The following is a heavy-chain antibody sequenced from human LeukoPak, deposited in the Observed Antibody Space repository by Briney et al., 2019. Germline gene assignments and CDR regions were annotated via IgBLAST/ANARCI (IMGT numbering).Heavy chain of an antibody. CDR2: IYYSGST. CDR3: ARVVNSELLWFGEPGAFDI. J-gene: IGHJ3*02. V-gene: IGHV4-39*07. CDR1: GGSISSNGYY. Sequence: PSETLSLTCTVSGGSISSNGYYWAWFRQPPGKGLEWIGSIYYSGSTNYNPSLKSRVTISVDKPKNQFSLKLSSVTAADTAVYYCARVVNSELLWFGEPGAFDIWGQGTMVTASS. D-gene: IGHD3-10*01.